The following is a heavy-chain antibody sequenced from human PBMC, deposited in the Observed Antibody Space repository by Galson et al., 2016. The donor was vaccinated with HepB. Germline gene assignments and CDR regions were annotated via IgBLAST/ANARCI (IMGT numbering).Heavy chain of an antibody. Sequence: SLRLSCAASGFTFDDYGMHWVRQAPGKGLEWVSSISWNSGRIAYADSVKGRFTISRDNAKNTLYLQMNSLRAEDTAVYYCARPGYCSGSSCYVPFDIWGQGTMATVSS. CDR1: GFTFDDYG. D-gene: IGHD2-15*01. V-gene: IGHV3-9*01. CDR2: ISWNSGRI. J-gene: IGHJ3*02. CDR3: ARPGYCSGSSCYVPFDI.